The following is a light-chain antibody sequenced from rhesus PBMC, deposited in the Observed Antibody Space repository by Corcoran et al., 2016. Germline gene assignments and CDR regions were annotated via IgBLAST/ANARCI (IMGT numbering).Light chain of an antibody. CDR1: SSDIGGYNY. Sequence: QAALTQPRSVSGSPGQSVTISCTGTSSDIGGYNYVSWYQQHPDTAPKLMIYEFSNRPSGVSDRFSGSKSGNTASLTISGLQAEDEANYSCYLYAGSNTFDVFGSGTKLTVL. J-gene: IGLJ6*01. CDR2: EFS. V-gene: IGLV2-32*02. CDR3: YLYAGSNTFDV.